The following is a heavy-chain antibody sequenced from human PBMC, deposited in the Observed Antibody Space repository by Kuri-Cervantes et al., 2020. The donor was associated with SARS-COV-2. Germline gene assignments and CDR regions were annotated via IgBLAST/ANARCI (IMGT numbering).Heavy chain of an antibody. CDR3: AKDSPGQGYYYYYMDV. Sequence: SLKISCAASGFTFDDYAMHWVRQAPGKGLEWVSGISWNSGSIGYADSVKGRFTISRDNAKNSLYLQMNSLRVEDTALYYCAKDSPGQGYYYYYMDVWGKGTTVTVSS. V-gene: IGHV3-9*01. CDR1: GFTFDDYA. J-gene: IGHJ6*03. CDR2: ISWNSGSI.